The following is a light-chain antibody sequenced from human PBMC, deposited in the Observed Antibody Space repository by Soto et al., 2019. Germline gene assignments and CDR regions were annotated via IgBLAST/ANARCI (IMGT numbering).Light chain of an antibody. CDR2: GAS. CDR1: QSVSSSY. V-gene: IGKV3-20*01. J-gene: IGKJ1*01. CDR3: PQYGSSPET. Sequence: EIVLTQSPGTLSLSPGERATLSCRASQSVSSSYLAWYQQKPGQAPRLLIYGASSRATGIPDRFSGSGSGTDFTLTISRLEPEDFAVYYCPQYGSSPETFGQGTKVEIK.